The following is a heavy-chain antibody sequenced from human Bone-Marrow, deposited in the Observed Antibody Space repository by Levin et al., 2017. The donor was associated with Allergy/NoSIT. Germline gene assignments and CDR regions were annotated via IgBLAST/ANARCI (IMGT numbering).Heavy chain of an antibody. J-gene: IGHJ4*02. CDR3: ASHYSGSYNYFDY. CDR2: ISAYNDNT. V-gene: IGHV1-18*01. D-gene: IGHD1-26*01. CDR1: GYTSNRYG. Sequence: GGSLRLSCKASGYTSNRYGVSWVRQAPGQGLEWIGWISAYNDNTNSARKFQGRVTLTIDTSTNTAYMELGSLTSDDTAVYYCASHYSGSYNYFDYWGQGSLVTVSS.